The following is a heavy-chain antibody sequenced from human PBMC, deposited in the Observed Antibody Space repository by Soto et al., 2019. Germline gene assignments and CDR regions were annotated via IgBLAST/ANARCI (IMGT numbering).Heavy chain of an antibody. CDR2: ISGHNGQT. J-gene: IGHJ6*02. CDR3: ARDGRKQLWVEGRNAMDV. CDR1: AYTYNTYG. V-gene: IGHV1-18*01. D-gene: IGHD5-18*01. Sequence: QVQLVQSGPEVKKPGASVKVSCKASAYTYNTYGISWVRRAPGQGLEWIGWISGHNGQTNYAQKFRGRVTITTDTSTSTAYMELRSLRSDDTAIYYGARDGRKQLWVEGRNAMDVWGQGTTVTVSS.